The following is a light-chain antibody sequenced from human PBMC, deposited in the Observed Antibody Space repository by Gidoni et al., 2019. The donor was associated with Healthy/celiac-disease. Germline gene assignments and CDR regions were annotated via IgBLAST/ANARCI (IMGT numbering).Light chain of an antibody. CDR1: QSVLYSSNNKNY. J-gene: IGKJ2*01. CDR3: QPYYSTPYT. CDR2: WAS. V-gene: IGKV4-1*01. Sequence: IVMTQAPDSLAVSLGGGATINCKSSQSVLYSSNNKNYLALYQQAPGQPPKLLIYWASTRESGVPDRFSGSGSGTDFTLTISSLQAEDVAVYYCQPYYSTPYTFGQGTKLEIK.